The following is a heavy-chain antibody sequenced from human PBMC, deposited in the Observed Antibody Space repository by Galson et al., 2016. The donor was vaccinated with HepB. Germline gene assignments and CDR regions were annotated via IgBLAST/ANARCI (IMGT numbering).Heavy chain of an antibody. CDR3: ARDSRRKPYSSSQGGLLDC. CDR2: ISGSGGSE. CDR1: GFTFSDYY. D-gene: IGHD4-11*01. J-gene: IGHJ4*02. V-gene: IGHV3-11*04. Sequence: SLRLSCAASGFTFSDYYMSWIRQAPGKGLEWLSYISGSGGSEYYPDSVKGRFIISRDNDKNSLFLQMNSLRAEDTAVYYCARDSRRKPYSSSQGGLLDCWGQGTLVTVSS.